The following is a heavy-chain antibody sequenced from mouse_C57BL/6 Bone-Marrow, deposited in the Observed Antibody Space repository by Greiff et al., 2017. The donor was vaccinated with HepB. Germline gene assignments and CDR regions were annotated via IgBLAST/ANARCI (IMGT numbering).Heavy chain of an antibody. CDR1: GYTFTSYG. Sequence: SGAELARPGASVKLSCKASGYTFTSYGISWVKQRTGQGLEWIGEIYPRSGNTYYNEKFKGKATLTADKSSSTAYMELRSLTSEDSAVYFCARSYYGSSPFAYWGQGTLVTVSA. V-gene: IGHV1-81*01. D-gene: IGHD1-1*01. J-gene: IGHJ3*01. CDR2: IYPRSGNT. CDR3: ARSYYGSSPFAY.